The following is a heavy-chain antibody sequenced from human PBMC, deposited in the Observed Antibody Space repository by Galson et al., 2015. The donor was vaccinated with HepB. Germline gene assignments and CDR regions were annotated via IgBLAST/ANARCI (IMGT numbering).Heavy chain of an antibody. J-gene: IGHJ4*02. D-gene: IGHD6-19*01. CDR2: ISAYNGNT. CDR3: AREMAVAGHKNFDY. V-gene: IGHV1-18*04. CDR1: GYTFTSYG. Sequence: SVKVSCKASGYTFTSYGISWVRQAPGQGLEWMGWISAYNGNTNHAQKLQGRVTMTTDTSTSTAYMELRSLRSDDTAVYYCAREMAVAGHKNFDYWGQGTLVTVSS.